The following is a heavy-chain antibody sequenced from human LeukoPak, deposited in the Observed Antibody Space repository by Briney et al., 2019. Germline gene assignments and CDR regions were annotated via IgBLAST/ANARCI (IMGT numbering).Heavy chain of an antibody. D-gene: IGHD3-22*01. V-gene: IGHV3-30*03. J-gene: IGHJ4*02. CDR1: GFTFSSYG. CDR2: ISYDGSNK. Sequence: SGGSLRLSCAASGFTFSSYGMHWVRQAPGKGLEWVAVISYDGSNKYYADSVKGRFTISRDNSKNTLYLQMNSLRAEDTAVYYCARGVLIKYYYDSSGYYGFDYWGQGTLVTVSS. CDR3: ARGVLIKYYYDSSGYYGFDY.